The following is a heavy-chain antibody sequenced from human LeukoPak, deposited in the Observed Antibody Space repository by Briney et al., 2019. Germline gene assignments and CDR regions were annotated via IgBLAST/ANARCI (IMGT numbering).Heavy chain of an antibody. CDR2: IKQDGSEK. Sequence: PGGSLRLSCAASGFTFSSYWMSWVRQAPGKGLERVANIKQDGSEKYYVDSVKGRFTISRDNAKNSLYLQMNSLRAEDTAVYYCARDAEVVPAAIDYFDYWGQGTLVTVSS. J-gene: IGHJ4*02. D-gene: IGHD2-2*02. CDR3: ARDAEVVPAAIDYFDY. V-gene: IGHV3-7*01. CDR1: GFTFSSYW.